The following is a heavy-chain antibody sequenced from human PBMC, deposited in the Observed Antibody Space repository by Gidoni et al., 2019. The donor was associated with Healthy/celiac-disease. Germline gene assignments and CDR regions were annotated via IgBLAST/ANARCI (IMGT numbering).Heavy chain of an antibody. D-gene: IGHD6-19*01. CDR2: IYHRGGT. J-gene: IGHJ4*02. V-gene: IGHV4-38-2*01. CDR3: ASGGYSSGWAGDY. CDR1: GSSPSSGYY. Sequence: QVQLQESCPVLVYPSETLSLTCSVSGSSPSSGYYWGWIRQPPGKGREWIGSIYHRGGTYYNPALKSRVTISVDTSKKQCSLKLSAVTAADTAVYYCASGGYSSGWAGDYGGQGTLVTVSS.